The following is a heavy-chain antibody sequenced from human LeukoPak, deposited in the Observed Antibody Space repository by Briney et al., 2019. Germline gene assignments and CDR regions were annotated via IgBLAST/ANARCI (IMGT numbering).Heavy chain of an antibody. CDR1: GVTVSSNY. D-gene: IGHD4-17*01. J-gene: IGHJ3*02. Sequence: GGSLRLSCAASGVTVSSNYMSWVRQAPGTGLEWVSIIYDIGSTYYADSVKGRFTISRDSSKNTLYLQMNSLRAEDTAVYYCARTAVTPGSSDAFDIWGQGTMVTVSS. CDR2: IYDIGST. CDR3: ARTAVTPGSSDAFDI. V-gene: IGHV3-53*01.